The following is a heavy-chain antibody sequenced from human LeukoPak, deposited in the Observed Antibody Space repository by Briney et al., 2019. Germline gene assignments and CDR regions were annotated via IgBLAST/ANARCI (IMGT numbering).Heavy chain of an antibody. CDR2: ISGSYVST. J-gene: IGHJ4*02. CDR3: AKATGTLTN. Sequence: GGSLRLSCAASGFTFSSYAISWVRQAPGKGLEWVSAISGSYVSTYYADSVKGRSTISRDNSKNTLYLQMNSLTAEDTAIFYCAKATGTLTNWGQGILVTVSS. CDR1: GFTFSSYA. V-gene: IGHV3-23*01. D-gene: IGHD1-1*01.